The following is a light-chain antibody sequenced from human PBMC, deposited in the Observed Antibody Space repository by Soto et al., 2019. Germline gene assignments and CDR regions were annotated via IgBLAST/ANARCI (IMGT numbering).Light chain of an antibody. CDR2: EVS. Sequence: QSVLTQPASVSGSPGQSITISCTGTSSDVGGYNYVSWYQQHPGKAPKLMIYEVSNRPSGVSNRFYGYKSGNTASLTISGLKADYEADYYCSSYKSTSTQVSGGGTQLTVL. J-gene: IGLJ3*02. CDR3: SSYKSTSTQV. CDR1: SSDVGGYNY. V-gene: IGLV2-14*01.